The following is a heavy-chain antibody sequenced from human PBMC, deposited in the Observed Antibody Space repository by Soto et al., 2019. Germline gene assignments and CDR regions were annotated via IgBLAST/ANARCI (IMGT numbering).Heavy chain of an antibody. CDR2: IYYSGST. Sequence: SETLSLTCTVSGGSISSYYWSWIRQPPGKGLEWIGNIYYSGSTNYNPSLKSRVTISVDTSKNQFSLKVDSVTAADTAMYYCARRGERGWFGLWGQGTLVTVSS. CDR3: ARRGERGWFGL. CDR1: GGSISSYY. V-gene: IGHV4-59*08. D-gene: IGHD3-16*01. J-gene: IGHJ5*02.